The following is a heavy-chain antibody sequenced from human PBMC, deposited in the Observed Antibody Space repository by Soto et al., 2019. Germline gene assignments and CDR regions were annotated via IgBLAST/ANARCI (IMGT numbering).Heavy chain of an antibody. J-gene: IGHJ6*02. Sequence: PGGSPGLSFAASGVSFSRHAMSWFRQAPGKGLEWVSAISGSGDSAYHADSVKGRFTISRDNSKNTLYLQMNSLRAEDTALYYCARAGGSPWDDGMDVWGQGTTVTVSS. CDR2: ISGSGDSA. V-gene: IGHV3-23*01. CDR1: GVSFSRHA. D-gene: IGHD2-15*01. CDR3: ARAGGSPWDDGMDV.